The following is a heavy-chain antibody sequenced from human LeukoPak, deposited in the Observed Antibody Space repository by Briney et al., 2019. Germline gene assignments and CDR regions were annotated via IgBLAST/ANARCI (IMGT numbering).Heavy chain of an antibody. CDR3: ARDHGRYCSGGSCYFGEFFEY. J-gene: IGHJ4*02. CDR1: GYTFTSYF. Sequence: ASVKVSCKASGYTFTSYFIHWVRQAPGQGLEWMGIINLSGGTTTYAQKFQGRVTMTRDTSTSTVYMELSSLRSEDTAVYYCARDHGRYCSGGSCYFGEFFEYWGQGTLGTVSS. V-gene: IGHV1-46*01. D-gene: IGHD2-15*01. CDR2: INLSGGTT.